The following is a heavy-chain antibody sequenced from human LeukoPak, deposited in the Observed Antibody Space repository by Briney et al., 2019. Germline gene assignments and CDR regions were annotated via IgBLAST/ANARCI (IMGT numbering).Heavy chain of an antibody. J-gene: IGHJ4*02. CDR3: ARIDMVRGAKPDF. Sequence: SETLSLTCSVSNYSITDGYYWGWIRQPPGKGLEWVATIYPFGTTYYNPSLKSRATMSVDTSRNQFSLKLTSVTAADTAIYYCARIDMVRGAKPDFWGQGTLVTVSS. CDR2: IYPFGTT. V-gene: IGHV4-38-2*01. CDR1: NYSITDGYY. D-gene: IGHD3-10*01.